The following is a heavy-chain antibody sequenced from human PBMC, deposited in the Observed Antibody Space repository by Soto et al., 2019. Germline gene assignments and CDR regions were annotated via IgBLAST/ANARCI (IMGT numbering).Heavy chain of an antibody. CDR1: GFTFSSYA. CDR3: AKSSSSWYYFDY. Sequence: EVQLLESGGGLVQPGGSLRLSCAASGFTFSSYAMSWVRQAPGKGLEWVSVISGSGGSTYYADSVKGRFTISRDNSKNTLYLQMNSLRAEDTAVYYCAKSSSSWYYFDYWGQGPLVTVSS. D-gene: IGHD6-13*01. J-gene: IGHJ4*02. CDR2: ISGSGGST. V-gene: IGHV3-23*01.